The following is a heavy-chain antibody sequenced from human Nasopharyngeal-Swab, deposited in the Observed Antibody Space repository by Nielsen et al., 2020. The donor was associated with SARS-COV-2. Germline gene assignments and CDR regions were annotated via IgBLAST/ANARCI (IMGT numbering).Heavy chain of an antibody. CDR1: GYSFSNQA. CDR3: VRDDGRSWLLDK. J-gene: IGHJ4*02. CDR2: LTAANGNT. V-gene: IGHV1-3*01. Sequence: ASVKVSCKASGYSFSNQAMHWVRQAPGQRLEWMGWLTAANGNTEYSRKFHGRLTLSSDTSANTAYMDLSGLRSEDTALYYCVRDDGRSWLLDKWGQGTLVTVSA. D-gene: IGHD6-13*01.